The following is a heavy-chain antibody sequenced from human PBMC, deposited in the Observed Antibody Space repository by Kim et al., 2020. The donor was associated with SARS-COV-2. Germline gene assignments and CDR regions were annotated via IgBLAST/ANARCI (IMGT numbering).Heavy chain of an antibody. V-gene: IGHV1-69*13. J-gene: IGHJ3*02. CDR2: IIPIFGTA. CDR3: ARARSSGGYFDAFDI. Sequence: SVKVSCKASGGTFSSYAISWVRQAPGQGLEWMGGIIPIFGTANYAQKFQGRVTITADESTSTAYMELSSLRSEDTAVYYCARARSSGGYFDAFDIWGQGTMVTVSS. CDR1: GGTFSSYA. D-gene: IGHD2-15*01.